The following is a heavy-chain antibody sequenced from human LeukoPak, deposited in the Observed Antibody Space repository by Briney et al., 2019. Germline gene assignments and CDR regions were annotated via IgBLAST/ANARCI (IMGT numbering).Heavy chain of an antibody. V-gene: IGHV3-7*01. CDR2: IKQDGSEK. CDR1: GFTFSSYW. CDR3: ARARAYYYGSGGDAFDI. D-gene: IGHD3-10*01. J-gene: IGHJ3*02. Sequence: GGSLRLSCAASGFTFSSYWISWVRQAPGKGLEWVANIKQDGSEKYYVDSVKGRFTISRDNAKNSLYLQMNSLRAEDTAVYYCARARAYYYGSGGDAFDIWGQGTLVTVSS.